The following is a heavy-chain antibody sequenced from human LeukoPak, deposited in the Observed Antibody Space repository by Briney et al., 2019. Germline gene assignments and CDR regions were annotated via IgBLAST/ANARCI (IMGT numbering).Heavy chain of an antibody. D-gene: IGHD3-10*01. CDR1: GFTFSGYW. CDR3: AITIGDPSLLWFGELTPPDY. J-gene: IGHJ4*02. CDR2: IYSGGST. Sequence: PGGSLRLSCAASGFTFSGYWMHWVRQAPGKGLEWVSVIYSGGSTYYADSVKVRFTISRDNSKNTLYLQMNSLRAEDTAVYYCAITIGDPSLLWFGELTPPDYWGQGTLVTVSS. V-gene: IGHV3-53*01.